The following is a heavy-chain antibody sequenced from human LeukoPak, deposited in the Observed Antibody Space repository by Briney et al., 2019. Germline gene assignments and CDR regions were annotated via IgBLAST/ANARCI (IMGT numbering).Heavy chain of an antibody. D-gene: IGHD4-17*01. V-gene: IGHV3-23*01. CDR1: GFTFSSYA. Sequence: GGSLRLSCAASGFTFSSYAMAWVRQAPGKGLEWVASLSGSGGSTSHADSVKGQFTISRDNLKNTLYLQMNTLRAEDTAIYFCARISATVTSSLTDWFDLWGRGTLATVSS. J-gene: IGHJ2*01. CDR3: ARISATVTSSLTDWFDL. CDR2: LSGSGGST.